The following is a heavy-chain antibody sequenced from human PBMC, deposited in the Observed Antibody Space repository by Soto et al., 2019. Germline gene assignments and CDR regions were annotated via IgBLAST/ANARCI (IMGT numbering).Heavy chain of an antibody. V-gene: IGHV1-2*02. J-gene: IGHJ6*02. Sequence: GASVKVSCTASGYTFTGYYMHWVRQAPGQGLEWMGWINPNSGGTNYAQKFQGRVTMTRDTSISTAYMELSRLRSDDTAVYYCAREKRRDFWSGYYPKDMDVWGQGTTVTVSS. D-gene: IGHD3-3*01. CDR3: AREKRRDFWSGYYPKDMDV. CDR1: GYTFTGYY. CDR2: INPNSGGT.